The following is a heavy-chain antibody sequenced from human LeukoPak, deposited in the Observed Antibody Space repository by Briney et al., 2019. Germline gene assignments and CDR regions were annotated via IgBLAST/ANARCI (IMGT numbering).Heavy chain of an antibody. Sequence: GGPLRLSCAASGFTFSTYWIHWARQVPAKGLVWVSRINSDGSGTSYADSVKGRFTISRDNAKNTLYLQMNSLRAEDTAVYYCARVTGVAFDYWGQGTLVTVSS. CDR1: GFTFSTYW. CDR3: ARVTGVAFDY. D-gene: IGHD3-3*01. J-gene: IGHJ4*02. CDR2: INSDGSGT. V-gene: IGHV3-74*01.